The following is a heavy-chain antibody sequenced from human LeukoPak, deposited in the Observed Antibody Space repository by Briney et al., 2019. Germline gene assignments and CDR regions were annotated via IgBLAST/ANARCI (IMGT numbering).Heavy chain of an antibody. CDR1: GFTFSNYA. V-gene: IGHV3-30*04. Sequence: PGGSLRLSCAASGFTFSNYAFHWVRQAPGKGLEWVAVISYDGSNKYYADSVKGRFTISRDNSKNTLYLQMNSLRAEDTAVYYCAKDNDFWSGYHDSPYYFDYWGQGTLVTVSS. CDR2: ISYDGSNK. D-gene: IGHD3-3*01. J-gene: IGHJ4*02. CDR3: AKDNDFWSGYHDSPYYFDY.